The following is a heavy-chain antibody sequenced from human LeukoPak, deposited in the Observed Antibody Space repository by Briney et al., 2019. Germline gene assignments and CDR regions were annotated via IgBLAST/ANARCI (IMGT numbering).Heavy chain of an antibody. CDR1: GFTFSSYW. V-gene: IGHV3-7*01. D-gene: IGHD3-22*01. J-gene: IGHJ4*02. Sequence: AGGSLRLSCAASGFTFSSYWMRWVRHAPGEGLGWVANIKQDGSEKYYVDSIKGRFTISRDNAKNSLYLQMNSLRAEDTAVYYCARATRITMIVVVISPPYYFDYWGQGTLVTVAS. CDR3: ARATRITMIVVVISPPYYFDY. CDR2: IKQDGSEK.